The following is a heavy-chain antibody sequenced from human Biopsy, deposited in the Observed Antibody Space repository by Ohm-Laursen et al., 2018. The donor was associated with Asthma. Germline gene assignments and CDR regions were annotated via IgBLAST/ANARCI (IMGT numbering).Heavy chain of an antibody. D-gene: IGHD3-10*01. Sequence: ASVKVSCKASGYTFNSAGITWVRQAPGQGLEWMGWISVYNGNTKVAQKLQDRVTMITDTSTSTAYMELRSLRSDDTAVYFCARAVDYSHYYGMDVWGQGTTVTVS. CDR3: ARAVDYSHYYGMDV. CDR1: GYTFNSAG. V-gene: IGHV1-18*01. J-gene: IGHJ6*02. CDR2: ISVYNGNT.